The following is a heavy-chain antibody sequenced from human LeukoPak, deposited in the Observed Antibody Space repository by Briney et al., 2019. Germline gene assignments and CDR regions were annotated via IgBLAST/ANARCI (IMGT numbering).Heavy chain of an antibody. CDR1: GFTFGSYA. J-gene: IGHJ4*02. CDR2: ISGSGGRT. D-gene: IGHD3-10*01. V-gene: IGHV3-23*01. Sequence: GGSLRLSCAASGFTFGSYAMNWVRQAPGKGLEWVSTISGSGGRTYYADSVKGRFTISRDNAKNTVYLQMNSLRTEDTAVYFCGRINYNGDYWGRGTLVTVSS. CDR3: GRINYNGDY.